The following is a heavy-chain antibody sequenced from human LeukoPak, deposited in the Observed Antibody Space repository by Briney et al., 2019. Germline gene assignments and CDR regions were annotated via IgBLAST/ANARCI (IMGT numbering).Heavy chain of an antibody. CDR3: TTDGLSSGWYGFHAFDI. D-gene: IGHD6-19*01. CDR1: GLIFNTYG. CDR2: INGSGGST. J-gene: IGHJ3*02. Sequence: GGSLRLSCAASGLIFNTYGMSWVRQAPGKGLEWVSFINGSGGSTYYADSVKGRFTISRDNSKNTLYLQMNSLKTEDTAVYYCTTDGLSSGWYGFHAFDIWGQGTMVTVSS. V-gene: IGHV3-23*01.